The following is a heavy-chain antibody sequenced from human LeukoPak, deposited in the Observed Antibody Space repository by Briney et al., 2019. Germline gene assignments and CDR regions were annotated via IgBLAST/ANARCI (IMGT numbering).Heavy chain of an antibody. CDR3: TKDRRQWVVPYFDS. V-gene: IGHV3-23*01. CDR2: ISSGGNT. Sequence: GGSLRLSCAASGFTFSTYAMSWVRHTPGKGLEWVSGISSGGNTQYTDSVKGRFTVSRDNSKNTLHLQMDSLRAEDTATYYCTKDRRQWVVPYFDSWGQGTVVTVSS. CDR1: GFTFSTYA. D-gene: IGHD6-19*01. J-gene: IGHJ4*02.